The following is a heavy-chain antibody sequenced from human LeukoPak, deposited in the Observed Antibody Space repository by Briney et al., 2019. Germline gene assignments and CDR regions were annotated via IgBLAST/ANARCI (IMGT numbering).Heavy chain of an antibody. CDR2: IDWDDDK. Sequence: ESGPALVKPTQTLTLTCTFSGFSLSTSGMCVSWIRQPPGKAPEWLARIDWDDDKYYSTSLKTRLTISKDTSKNQVVLTMTNMDPVDTATYYCARIQVSGSYGYDAFDIWGQGTMVTVSS. CDR1: GFSLSTSGMC. V-gene: IGHV2-70*11. D-gene: IGHD1-26*01. CDR3: ARIQVSGSYGYDAFDI. J-gene: IGHJ3*02.